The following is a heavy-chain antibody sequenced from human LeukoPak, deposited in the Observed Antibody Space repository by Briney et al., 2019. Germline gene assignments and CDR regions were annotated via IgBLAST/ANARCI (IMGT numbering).Heavy chain of an antibody. CDR2: IHHSGST. V-gene: IGHV4-34*01. Sequence: SETLSLTCAVYGGSFNAYYWSWIRQPPGKGLEWIGRIHHSGSTNYNPSLRSRVTISVDTSKNQFSLNLSSVTAADTAVYYCARLHYYDSSGYYYVPYFDYWGQGTLVTVSS. D-gene: IGHD3-22*01. J-gene: IGHJ4*02. CDR3: ARLHYYDSSGYYYVPYFDY. CDR1: GGSFNAYY.